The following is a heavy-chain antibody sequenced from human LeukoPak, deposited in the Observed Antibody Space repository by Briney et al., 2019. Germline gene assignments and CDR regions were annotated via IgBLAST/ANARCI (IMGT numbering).Heavy chain of an antibody. CDR2: IKQDGSDK. Sequence: PGGSLRLSCAASGFPFSSYWMSWVRQAPGKGLEWVANIKQDGSDKYYVDSVKGRFTISRDNAKSSLYLQLNSLRADDTAVYYCARLTGTTGFDYWGQGTLATVSS. CDR3: ARLTGTTGFDY. D-gene: IGHD1-1*01. CDR1: GFPFSSYW. V-gene: IGHV3-7*01. J-gene: IGHJ4*02.